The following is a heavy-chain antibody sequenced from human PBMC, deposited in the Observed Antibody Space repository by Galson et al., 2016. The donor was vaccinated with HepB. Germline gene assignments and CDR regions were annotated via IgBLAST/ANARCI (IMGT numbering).Heavy chain of an antibody. J-gene: IGHJ4*02. CDR1: GYTFTSYG. CDR3: ATWWELLGGEDY. D-gene: IGHD1-26*01. V-gene: IGHV1-18*01. CDR2: ISAYNGNT. Sequence: SVKVSCKASGYTFTSYGFTWVRQAPGQGLEWMGWISAYNGNTNYAQKLQGRVTMTTDTSTSTGYMELRSLRSDDTAVYYCATWWELLGGEDYWGQGTLVTVSS.